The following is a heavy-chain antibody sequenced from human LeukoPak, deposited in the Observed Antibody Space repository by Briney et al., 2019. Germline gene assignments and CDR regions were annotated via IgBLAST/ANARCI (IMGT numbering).Heavy chain of an antibody. D-gene: IGHD3-22*01. CDR1: GGTFSSYA. V-gene: IGHV1-69*04. CDR3: ARGNDSRIFDY. J-gene: IGHJ4*02. Sequence: SVKVSCTASGGTFSSYAISWVRQAPGQGLEWMGRIIPILGIANYAQKFQGRVAITADKSTSTACMELSSLRSEDTAVYYCARGNDSRIFDYWGQGTLVTVSS. CDR2: IIPILGIA.